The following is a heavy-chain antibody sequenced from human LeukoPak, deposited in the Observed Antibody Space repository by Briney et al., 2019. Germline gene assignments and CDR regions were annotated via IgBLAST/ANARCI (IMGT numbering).Heavy chain of an antibody. Sequence: GGSLRLSCAASGFTFSSYWMSWVRQAPGKRLEWVANIKQDGSEKYYVDSVKGRFTISRDNAKNSLYLQMNSLRAEDTAVYYCARDVGSTVTTPYYFDYWGQGTLVTVSS. D-gene: IGHD4-17*01. CDR3: ARDVGSTVTTPYYFDY. CDR2: IKQDGSEK. J-gene: IGHJ4*02. V-gene: IGHV3-7*01. CDR1: GFTFSSYW.